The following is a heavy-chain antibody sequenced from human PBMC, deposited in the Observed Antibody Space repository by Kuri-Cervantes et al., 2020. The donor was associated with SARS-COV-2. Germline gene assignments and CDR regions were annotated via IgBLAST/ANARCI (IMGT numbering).Heavy chain of an antibody. Sequence: GSLRLSCAVYGGSFSGYYWSWIRQPPGKPLEWIGYLYNSGNTNYNPSFKSRVTISKDASNNRFSLRLSSVTAADTAVYYCARVGGATYGVVVYYYYYMDVWGKGTTVTVSS. CDR3: ARVGGATYGVVVYYYYYMDV. CDR1: GGSFSGYY. CDR2: LYNSGNT. V-gene: IGHV4-59*01. J-gene: IGHJ6*03. D-gene: IGHD3-3*01.